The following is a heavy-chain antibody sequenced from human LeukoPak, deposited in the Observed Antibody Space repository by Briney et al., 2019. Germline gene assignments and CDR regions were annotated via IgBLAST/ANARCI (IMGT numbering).Heavy chain of an antibody. CDR1: GFSFGDYA. CDR3: ATAIRGGNAPLGY. Sequence: GGSLRLSCAASGFSFGDYAMHWVRQAPGKGPAWVSGISGNSVSIGYADSVRGRFTISRDNAKGSLYLQMNSLRSEDTALYYCATAIRGGNAPLGYWGHGALVTVSS. V-gene: IGHV3-9*01. D-gene: IGHD2-2*03. J-gene: IGHJ1*01. CDR2: ISGNSVSI.